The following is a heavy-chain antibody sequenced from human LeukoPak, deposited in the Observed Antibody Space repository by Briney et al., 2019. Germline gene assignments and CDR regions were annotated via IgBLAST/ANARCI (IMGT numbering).Heavy chain of an antibody. CDR1: GFTLRSYA. Sequence: PGGSLRLSCSASGFTLRSYAMGWVRQAPGKGLEWVSAISDTGDKTYYADSVKGWFTISRDNSRNTLYLQMSRLRAEDTALFYCAKMTDSTPYSSGTFDYWGQGTLVTVSS. V-gene: IGHV3-23*01. CDR2: ISDTGDKT. D-gene: IGHD3-10*01. J-gene: IGHJ4*02. CDR3: AKMTDSTPYSSGTFDY.